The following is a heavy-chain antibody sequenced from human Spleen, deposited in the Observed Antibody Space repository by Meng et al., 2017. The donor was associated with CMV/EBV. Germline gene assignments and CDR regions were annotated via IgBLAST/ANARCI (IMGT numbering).Heavy chain of an antibody. CDR2: VTGSGDST. CDR3: ARDTRSWSGYYKWEFDY. Sequence: GGSLRLSCTASGFIFNNFAMSWVRQAPGKGLEWVSAVTGSGDSTYHADSVEGRFTISRDNSKNTLYLQMNSLRAEDTAVYYCARDTRSWSGYYKWEFDYWGQGTLVTVSS. CDR1: GFIFNNFA. J-gene: IGHJ4*02. V-gene: IGHV3-23*01. D-gene: IGHD3-3*01.